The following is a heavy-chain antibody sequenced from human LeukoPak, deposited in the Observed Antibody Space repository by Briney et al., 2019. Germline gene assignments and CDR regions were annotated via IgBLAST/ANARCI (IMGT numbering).Heavy chain of an antibody. Sequence: GGPLRLSCAASGFTFSDFWMTWLRQATGKGLEWVANIREDGSLKYYVDRVKGRFTISRDNAKNALCLQMSSLRVEDTAVYYCAREGGPCRPLDYSGQGTLVTVSS. CDR2: IREDGSLK. J-gene: IGHJ4*02. CDR3: AREGGPCRPLDY. V-gene: IGHV3-7*03. CDR1: GFTFSDFW.